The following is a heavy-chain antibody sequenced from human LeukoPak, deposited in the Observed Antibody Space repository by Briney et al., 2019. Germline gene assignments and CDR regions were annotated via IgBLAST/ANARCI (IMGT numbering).Heavy chain of an antibody. V-gene: IGHV1-46*01. Sequence: ASVKVSCKASGYTFTSYYMHWVRQAPGQGLEWMGIINPSGGSTSYAQKLQDRVTMTTDTSTSTAYMELRSLRSDDTAVYYCARENPGFSYGGDYWGQGTLVTVSS. CDR1: GYTFTSYY. CDR2: INPSGGST. J-gene: IGHJ4*02. CDR3: ARENPGFSYGGDY. D-gene: IGHD5-18*01.